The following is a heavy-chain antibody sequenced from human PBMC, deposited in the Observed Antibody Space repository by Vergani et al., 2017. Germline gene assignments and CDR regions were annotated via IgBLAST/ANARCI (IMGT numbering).Heavy chain of an antibody. J-gene: IGHJ4*02. CDR2: ISGSGGST. CDR1: GFTFSSYA. V-gene: IGHV3-23*01. CDR3: AKAAGYSYGYGLAGDY. Sequence: EVQLLESGGGLVQPGGSLRLSCAASGFTFSSYAMSWVRQAPGKGLEWVSAISGSGGSTYYADSVKGRFTISRDNSTNTLYLQMNSLRAEDTAVYYCAKAAGYSYGYGLAGDYWGQGTLVTVSS. D-gene: IGHD5-18*01.